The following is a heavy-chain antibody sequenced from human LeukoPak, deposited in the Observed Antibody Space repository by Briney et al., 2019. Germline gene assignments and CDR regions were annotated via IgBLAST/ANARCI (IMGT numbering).Heavy chain of an antibody. Sequence: PSETLSLTCTVSVGSISGYFWGWVRQAPGTGLDWIGHIYYSGATNYTPSLRSRVTISVDTSKNQFSLRLRSVTAADTAVYYCARAQYSGSCFDYWGQGTLVTVSS. D-gene: IGHD1-26*01. J-gene: IGHJ4*03. CDR3: ARAQYSGSCFDY. CDR1: VGSISGYF. V-gene: IGHV4-59*13. CDR2: IYYSGAT.